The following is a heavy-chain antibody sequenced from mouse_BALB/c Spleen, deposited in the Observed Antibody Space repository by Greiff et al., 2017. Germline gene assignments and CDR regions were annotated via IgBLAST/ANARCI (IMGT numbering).Heavy chain of an antibody. CDR3: ARLAGYYEAWFAY. V-gene: IGHV5-12-2*01. CDR2: ISNGGGST. CDR1: GFTFSSYT. Sequence: EVQRVESGGGLVQPGGSLKLSCAASGFTFSSYTMSWVRQTPEKRLEWVAYISNGGGSTYYPDTVKGRFTLSRDNAKNTLYLQMSSLKSEDTAMYYCARLAGYYEAWFAYWGQGTLVTVSA. D-gene: IGHD2-3*01. J-gene: IGHJ3*01.